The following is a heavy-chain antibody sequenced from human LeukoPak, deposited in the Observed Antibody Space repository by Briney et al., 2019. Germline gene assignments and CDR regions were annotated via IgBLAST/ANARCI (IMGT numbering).Heavy chain of an antibody. J-gene: IGHJ4*02. V-gene: IGHV4-34*01. CDR3: ARGRGYHGSGSYSDY. Sequence: PSETLSLTCAVYGGSFSGYYWSWIRQPPGKGLEWIGEINHSGSTNYNPSLKSRVTISVDTSKNQFSLKLSSVTAADTAVYYCARGRGYHGSGSYSDYWGQGTLVTVSS. CDR2: INHSGST. CDR1: GGSFSGYY. D-gene: IGHD3-10*01.